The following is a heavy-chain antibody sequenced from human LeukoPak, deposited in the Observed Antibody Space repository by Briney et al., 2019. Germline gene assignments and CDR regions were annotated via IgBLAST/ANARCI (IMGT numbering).Heavy chain of an antibody. V-gene: IGHV4-39*07. J-gene: IGHJ5*02. CDR3: ARDFSSSWYDWFDP. D-gene: IGHD6-13*01. Sequence: PSETLSLTCTVSGGSISSSSYYWGWIRQPPGNGLEWIGSIYYSGSTYYNPSLKSRVTMSVDTSKNQFSVKLSSVTAADTAVYYCARDFSSSWYDWFDPWGQGTLVTVSS. CDR2: IYYSGST. CDR1: GGSISSSSYY.